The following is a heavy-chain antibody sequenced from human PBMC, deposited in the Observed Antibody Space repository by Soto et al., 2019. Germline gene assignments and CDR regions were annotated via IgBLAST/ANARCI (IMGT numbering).Heavy chain of an antibody. CDR1: GFTFSSYG. CDR2: IWYDGSNK. D-gene: IGHD6-6*01. V-gene: IGHV3-33*01. Sequence: QVQLVESGGGVVQPGRSLRLSCAASGFTFSSYGMHWVRQAPGKGLEWVAVIWYDGSNKYYADSVKGRFTISRDNSKNTLYLQMNSLRAEDTAVYYCARVQGLVSFQHWGQGTLVTVSS. CDR3: ARVQGLVSFQH. J-gene: IGHJ1*01.